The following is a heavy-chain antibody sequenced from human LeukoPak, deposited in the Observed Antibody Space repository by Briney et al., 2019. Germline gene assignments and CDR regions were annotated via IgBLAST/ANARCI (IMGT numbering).Heavy chain of an antibody. J-gene: IGHJ4*02. CDR1: GYTFTSSF. V-gene: IGHV1-46*01. CDR3: ARDYSSGWPRFDY. CDR2: INPSGGTT. Sequence: ASVKVSCKASGYTFTSSFIHWVRQAPGQRLEWMGIINPSGGTTTYAKKFQDRVTMTRDTSTSTLYMELSSLRSEDTAVYYCARDYSSGWPRFDYWGQGTLVTVSS. D-gene: IGHD6-19*01.